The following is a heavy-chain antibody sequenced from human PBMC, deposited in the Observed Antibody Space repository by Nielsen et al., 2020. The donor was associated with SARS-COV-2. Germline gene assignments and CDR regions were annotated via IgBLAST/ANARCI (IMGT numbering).Heavy chain of an antibody. CDR3: ARGCRSTPWYDFDF. Sequence: ASVKVSCKASGYTFTTYDFNWVRQAPGQGLEWMGWISGYNGNTNYAQKLQGRVTMTTDTSTSTVYMDLTSLTSDDTAVYYCARGCRSTPWYDFDFWGQGTLVTVSS. J-gene: IGHJ4*02. D-gene: IGHD2-2*01. V-gene: IGHV1-18*01. CDR2: ISGYNGNT. CDR1: GYTFTTYD.